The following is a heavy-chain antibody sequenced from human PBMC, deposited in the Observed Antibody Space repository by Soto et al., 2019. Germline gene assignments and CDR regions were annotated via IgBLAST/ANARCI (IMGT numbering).Heavy chain of an antibody. CDR3: ARRGTTGTLYYFDY. D-gene: IGHD1-1*01. V-gene: IGHV4-31*03. CDR1: GGSISSGGYY. Sequence: SETLSLTCTVSGGSISSGGYYWSWIRQHPGKGLEWIGYIYYSGSTYYNPSLKSRVTISVDTSKNQFSLKLSSVTAADTAVYYCARRGTTGTLYYFDYWGQGTLVTVSS. J-gene: IGHJ4*02. CDR2: IYYSGST.